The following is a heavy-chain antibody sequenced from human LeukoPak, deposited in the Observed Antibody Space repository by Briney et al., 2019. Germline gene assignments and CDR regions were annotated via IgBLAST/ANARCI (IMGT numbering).Heavy chain of an antibody. D-gene: IGHD3-9*01. CDR3: AKWGDYDILTGYYGPDY. J-gene: IGHJ4*02. V-gene: IGHV3-23*01. Sequence: GGSLRLSCAASGFTVTNYAMYWVRQAPGKGLEWVSAISGRDDSTYYADSVKGRFTISRDTSKNTLFLQMNSLRAEDTAVYYCAKWGDYDILTGYYGPDYWGQGTLVTVSS. CDR1: GFTVTNYA. CDR2: ISGRDDST.